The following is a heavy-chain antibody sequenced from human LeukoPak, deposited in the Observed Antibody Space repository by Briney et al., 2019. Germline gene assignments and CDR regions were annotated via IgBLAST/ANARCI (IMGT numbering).Heavy chain of an antibody. D-gene: IGHD1-26*01. CDR2: IYYGGST. Sequence: SETLSLTCTVSGGSVSSGSYYWSWIRQPPGKGLEWIGYIYYGGSTNYNPSLKSRVTISVDTSKNQFSLKLSSVTAADTAVYYCARERDSGSYYSFDYWGQGTLVTVSS. CDR1: GGSVSSGSYY. J-gene: IGHJ4*02. V-gene: IGHV4-61*01. CDR3: ARERDSGSYYSFDY.